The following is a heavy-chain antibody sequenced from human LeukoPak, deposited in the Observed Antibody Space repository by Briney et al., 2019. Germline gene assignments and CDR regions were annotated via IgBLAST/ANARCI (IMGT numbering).Heavy chain of an antibody. J-gene: IGHJ2*01. CDR2: IYYSGST. V-gene: IGHV4-31*03. CDR3: ARRLSANWYFDL. Sequence: SQTLSLTCTVSGGSISSGDYYWSWIRQHPGKGLECIGYIYYSGSTYYNPSLKSRVTISVDTSKNQFSLKLSSVTAADTAVYYCARRLSANWYFDLWGRGTLVTVSS. CDR1: GGSISSGDYY. D-gene: IGHD2/OR15-2a*01.